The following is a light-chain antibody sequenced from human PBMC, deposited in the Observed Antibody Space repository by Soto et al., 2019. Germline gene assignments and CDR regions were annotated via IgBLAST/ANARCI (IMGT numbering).Light chain of an antibody. J-gene: IGKJ1*01. V-gene: IGKV1-5*01. CDR1: QNVSTS. CDR2: DVS. Sequence: DIQLTQSPSTLSASVGDSVTITCRAIQNVSTSLAWYQHKPGEAPKLLIFDVSNLESGVPSRFSGSGSGKELTLSISSLHSDDFETYYCQQYNSYSEACGQATKVDI. CDR3: QQYNSYSEA.